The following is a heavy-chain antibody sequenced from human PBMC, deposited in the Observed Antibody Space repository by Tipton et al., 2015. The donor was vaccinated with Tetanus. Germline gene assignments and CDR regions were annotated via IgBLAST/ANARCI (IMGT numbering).Heavy chain of an antibody. CDR1: GFSFRDYG. CDR3: AKGKGIFSSDWRHYFDS. CDR2: ISYSSTSV. D-gene: IGHD6-19*01. V-gene: IGHV3-48*02. Sequence: SLRLSCAASGFSFRDYGMNWVRQAPGKGLEWVSYISYSSTSVYYVDSVKGRFVVSRDNAKNSLYLQMNTLRDDDTAVYYCAKGKGIFSSDWRHYFDSWGQGTLVNVSA. J-gene: IGHJ4*02.